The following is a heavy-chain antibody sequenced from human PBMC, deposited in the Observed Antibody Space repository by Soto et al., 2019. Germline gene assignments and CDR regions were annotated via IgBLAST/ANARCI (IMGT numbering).Heavy chain of an antibody. D-gene: IGHD3-9*01. V-gene: IGHV3-21*01. CDR1: GFTFSSYS. Sequence: EVQLVGSGGGLVKPGGSLRLSCAASGFTFSSYSMNWVRQDPGKGLEWVSSISSSSSYIYYADSVKGRFTISRDNAKNSLYLQMNSLRAEDTAVYYCARDFQVSWPYYDILTGYYYYYGMDVWGQGTTVTVSS. J-gene: IGHJ6*02. CDR2: ISSSSSYI. CDR3: ARDFQVSWPYYDILTGYYYYYGMDV.